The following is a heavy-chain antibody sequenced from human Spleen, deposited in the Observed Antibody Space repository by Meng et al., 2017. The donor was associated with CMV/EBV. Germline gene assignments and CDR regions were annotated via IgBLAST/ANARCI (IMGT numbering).Heavy chain of an antibody. CDR1: GYICTDYG. CDR2: ISGSNGRT. Sequence: KASGYICTDYGVSWLRMAPGQGIEWMGWISGSNGRTNYAQNFQGRVTLTTDTSTTTAYMELESLRPDDTAVYYCARSHPWFGQLWFHDWGQGTLVTVSS. CDR3: ARSHPWFGQLWFHD. V-gene: IGHV1-18*04. J-gene: IGHJ1*01. D-gene: IGHD3-10*01.